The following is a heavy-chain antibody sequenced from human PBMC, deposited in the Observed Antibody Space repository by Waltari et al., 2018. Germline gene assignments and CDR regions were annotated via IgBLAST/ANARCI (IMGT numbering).Heavy chain of an antibody. CDR2: IKEDGSAQ. CDR1: GFMFSRYW. D-gene: IGHD3-10*01. V-gene: IGHV3-7*01. Sequence: EVQLVESGGVLVQPGGSLRLSCEASGFMFSRYWMTWVRQAPGKGLEWVANIKEDGSAQTYGDSVRGRFIISRDNAQNSLYLQMNYLRAEDTAVYYCARDGDASGSYDYWGQGTLVTVSS. CDR3: ARDGDASGSYDY. J-gene: IGHJ4*02.